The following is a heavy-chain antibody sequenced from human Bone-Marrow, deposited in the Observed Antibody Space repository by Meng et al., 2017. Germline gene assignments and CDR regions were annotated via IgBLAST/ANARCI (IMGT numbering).Heavy chain of an antibody. CDR3: AKGLLYDAFDD. CDR1: GFTFSSYG. CDR2: IWYDGSNK. V-gene: IGHV3-33*06. D-gene: IGHD4-11*01. J-gene: IGHJ3*01. Sequence: GESLKISCAASGFTFSSYGMHWVRQAPGKGLEWVAVIWYDGSNKYYADSVKGRFTISRDNSQNTLFLQMNSLRDEDTALYFCAKGLLYDAFDDWGQGTMVTVSS.